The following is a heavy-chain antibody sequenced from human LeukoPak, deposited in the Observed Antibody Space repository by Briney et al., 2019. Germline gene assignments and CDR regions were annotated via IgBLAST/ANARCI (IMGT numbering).Heavy chain of an antibody. Sequence: GASVKVSCKASGGTFSSYAISWVRQAPGQGPEWMGGIIPIFGTANYAQKFQGRVTITADESTSTAYMELSSLRSEDTAVYYCARDRGVELGMNYYYYMDVWGKGTTVTVSS. CDR3: ARDRGVELGMNYYYYMDV. CDR1: GGTFSSYA. V-gene: IGHV1-69*01. CDR2: IIPIFGTA. J-gene: IGHJ6*03. D-gene: IGHD7-27*01.